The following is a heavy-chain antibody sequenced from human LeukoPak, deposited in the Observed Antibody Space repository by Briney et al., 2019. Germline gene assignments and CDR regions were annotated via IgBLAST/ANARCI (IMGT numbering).Heavy chain of an antibody. J-gene: IGHJ4*02. V-gene: IGHV3-30*04. CDR3: AKGGLSELYCSGGSCYSTLDY. D-gene: IGHD2-15*01. CDR1: GFTFSSYA. Sequence: GGSLRLSCAASGFTFSSYAMHWVRQAPGKGLEWVAVISYDGSNKNYADSVKGRFTISGDNSKNTLYLQMNSLRAEDTAVYYCAKGGLSELYCSGGSCYSTLDYWGQGTLVTVSS. CDR2: ISYDGSNK.